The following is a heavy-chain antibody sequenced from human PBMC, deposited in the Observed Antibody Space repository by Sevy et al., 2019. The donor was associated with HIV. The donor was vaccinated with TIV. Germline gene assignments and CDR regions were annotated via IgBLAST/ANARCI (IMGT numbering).Heavy chain of an antibody. V-gene: IGHV3-30*04. Sequence: GGSLRLSCAASGFTFADHAFHWVRQAPGKGLEWVAIISFDGRNKRLAESVKGRFTISRDYSKNTVYLQMTSLRPEDTAVYYCARDHCTDGACFRSGYFDYWGQGTLVTVSS. CDR3: ARDHCTDGACFRSGYFDY. CDR2: ISFDGRNK. D-gene: IGHD2-8*01. J-gene: IGHJ4*02. CDR1: GFTFADHA.